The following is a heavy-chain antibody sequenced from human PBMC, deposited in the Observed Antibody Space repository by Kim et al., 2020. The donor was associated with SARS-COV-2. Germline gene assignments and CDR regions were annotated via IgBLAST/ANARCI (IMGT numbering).Heavy chain of an antibody. V-gene: IGHV3-33*06. Sequence: GGSLRLSCAASGFTFSSYGMHWVRQAPGKGLEWVAVIWYDGSNKYYADSVKGRFTISRDNSKNTLYLQMNSLRAEDTAVYYCAKDHSGYDAYYFDYWGQGTLVTVSS. CDR3: AKDHSGYDAYYFDY. CDR1: GFTFSSYG. D-gene: IGHD5-12*01. J-gene: IGHJ4*02. CDR2: IWYDGSNK.